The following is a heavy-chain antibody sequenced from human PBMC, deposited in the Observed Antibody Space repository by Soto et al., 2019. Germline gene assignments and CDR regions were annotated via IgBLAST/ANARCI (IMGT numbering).Heavy chain of an antibody. CDR2: ILHSGET. Sequence: QVQLQESGPGLVKPSGTLSLTCAVSGDSITNSRWWTWVRQPPGKGLEWIGDILHSGETNYNQSLKSRVFISVDKSQNQFSLRVSSVTAADTAVYYCAYSTGWYRHDVWGQGTLVTVSS. D-gene: IGHD6-19*01. CDR1: GDSITNSRW. J-gene: IGHJ3*01. CDR3: AYSTGWYRHDV. V-gene: IGHV4-4*02.